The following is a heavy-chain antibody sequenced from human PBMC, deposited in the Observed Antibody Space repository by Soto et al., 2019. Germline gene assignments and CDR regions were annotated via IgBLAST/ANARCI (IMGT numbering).Heavy chain of an antibody. J-gene: IGHJ5*02. V-gene: IGHV4-38-2*02. CDR3: ARDQGYTNWFDP. CDR1: GYSISSGYY. Sequence: PSETLSLTCAVSGYSISSGYYWGWIRQPPGKGLEWIGSIYHSGSTYYNPSLKSRVTISVDTSKNQFSLKLSSVTAADTAVYYCARDQGYTNWFDPWGQGTLATVSS. D-gene: IGHD5-12*01. CDR2: IYHSGST.